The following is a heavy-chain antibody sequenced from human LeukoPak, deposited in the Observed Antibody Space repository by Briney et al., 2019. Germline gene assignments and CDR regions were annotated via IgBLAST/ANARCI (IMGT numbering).Heavy chain of an antibody. V-gene: IGHV3-30*02. Sequence: GGSLRLSCAASGFTFSSYGVHWVRQAPGKGLEWVAFIRYDGSNKYYADSVKGRFTISRDNSKNTLYLQMNSLRAEDTAVYYCAKDGRGVRTMAATYYYYYYGMDVWGQGTTVTVSS. CDR2: IRYDGSNK. J-gene: IGHJ6*02. D-gene: IGHD6-25*01. CDR3: AKDGRGVRTMAATYYYYYYGMDV. CDR1: GFTFSSYG.